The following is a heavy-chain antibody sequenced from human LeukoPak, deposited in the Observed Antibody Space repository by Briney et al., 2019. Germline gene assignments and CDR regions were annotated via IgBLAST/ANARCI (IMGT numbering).Heavy chain of an antibody. CDR3: ARGEDGYNYYNY. V-gene: IGHV4-59*01. Sequence: SETLSLTCTVSGGSISSYYWSWIRQPPGKGLEWIGYIYYSGSTDYNPSLKSRVTISVDTSKNQFSLKLRSVTAADTAVYYCARGEDGYNYYNYWGQGTLVTVSS. D-gene: IGHD5-24*01. J-gene: IGHJ4*02. CDR2: IYYSGST. CDR1: GGSISSYY.